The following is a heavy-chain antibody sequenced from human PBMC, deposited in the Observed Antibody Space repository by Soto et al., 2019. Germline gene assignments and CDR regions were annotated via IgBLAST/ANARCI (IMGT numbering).Heavy chain of an antibody. CDR1: GHTFTSYG. CDR3: ARDRLLLAAAGLFDY. D-gene: IGHD6-13*01. J-gene: IGHJ4*02. Sequence: ASVKVSCKASGHTFTSYGISWVRQAPGQGLEWMGWISAYNGNTNYAQKLQGRVTMTTDTSTSTAYMELRSLRSDDTAVYYCARDRLLLAAAGLFDYWGQGTLVTVS. V-gene: IGHV1-18*01. CDR2: ISAYNGNT.